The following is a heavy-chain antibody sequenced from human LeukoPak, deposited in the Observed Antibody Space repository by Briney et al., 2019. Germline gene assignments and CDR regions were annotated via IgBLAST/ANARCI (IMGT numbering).Heavy chain of an antibody. D-gene: IGHD2-8*01. J-gene: IGHJ4*02. V-gene: IGHV3-23*01. CDR1: GFTFDDYA. CDR2: VSGIGDNT. Sequence: PGRSLRLSCAASGFTFDDYAMHWVRQAPGKGLEWVATVSGIGDNTHYADSVKGRFTISRDNSKNMVFLQMTSLRVEDTAVYYCAKVPSNGGNSDDFWGQGTQVTVSS. CDR3: AKVPSNGGNSDDF.